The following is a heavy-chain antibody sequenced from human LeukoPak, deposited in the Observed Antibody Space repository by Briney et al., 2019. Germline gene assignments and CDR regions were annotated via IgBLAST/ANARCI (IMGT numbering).Heavy chain of an antibody. V-gene: IGHV1-69*04. J-gene: IGHJ4*02. Sequence: SVKVSCKASGGTFSSYAISWVRPAPGQGLEWMGRIIPILGIANYAQKFQGRVTITADKSTSTAYMELSSLRSEDTAVYYCARDHDILTNKDYWGQGTLVTVSS. CDR1: GGTFSSYA. D-gene: IGHD3-9*01. CDR2: IIPILGIA. CDR3: ARDHDILTNKDY.